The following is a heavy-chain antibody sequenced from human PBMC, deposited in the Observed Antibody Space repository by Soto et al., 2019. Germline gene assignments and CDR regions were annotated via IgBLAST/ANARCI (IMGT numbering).Heavy chain of an antibody. D-gene: IGHD6-6*01. CDR2: IHPNSGGT. CDR3: ARDGYSSSSGGLYYFDY. Sequence: ASVKVSCKASGYTFTGYYMHLVRHAPGQGLEWMGWIHPNSGGTNYAQKFQGRVTVHSDESTSTAHMELSSLRSEDPPVYYCARDGYSSSSGGLYYFDYWGQGSPVTVSS. J-gene: IGHJ4*02. CDR1: GYTFTGYY. V-gene: IGHV1-2*02.